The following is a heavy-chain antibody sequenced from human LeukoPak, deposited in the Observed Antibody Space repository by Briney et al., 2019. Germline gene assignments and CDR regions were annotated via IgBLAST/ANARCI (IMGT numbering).Heavy chain of an antibody. CDR3: ARGYYDRGSLYYFDY. V-gene: IGHV1-2*02. CDR1: GYTFTGYY. J-gene: IGHJ4*02. D-gene: IGHD3-22*01. CDR2: IDPNSGGT. Sequence: ASVKISCKTSGYTFTGYYMHWVGQAPGQGLEWMGWIDPNSGGTNYAQKFQGRVTMTRDTSIGTAYMELSGLTSDDTAVYYCARGYYDRGSLYYFDYWGQGTLVTVSS.